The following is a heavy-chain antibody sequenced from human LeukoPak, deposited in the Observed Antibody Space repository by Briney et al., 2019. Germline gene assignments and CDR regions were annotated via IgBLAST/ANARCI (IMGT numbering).Heavy chain of an antibody. V-gene: IGHV4-34*01. J-gene: IGHJ4*02. CDR2: INHSGST. CDR1: GGPFSGYY. Sequence: KPSETLSLTCAVYGGPFSGYYWSWIRQPPGKGLEWIGEINHSGSTNYNPSLKSRVTISVDTSKNQFSLKLSSVTAADTAVYYCARVTEVYSSSWYGGYFDYWGQGTLVTVSS. D-gene: IGHD6-13*01. CDR3: ARVTEVYSSSWYGGYFDY.